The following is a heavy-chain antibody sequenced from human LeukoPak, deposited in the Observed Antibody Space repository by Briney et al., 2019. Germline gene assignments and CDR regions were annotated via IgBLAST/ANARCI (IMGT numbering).Heavy chain of an antibody. CDR2: ISTSSSYI. V-gene: IGHV3-21*01. J-gene: IGHJ3*02. D-gene: IGHD4/OR15-4a*01. CDR3: AKVSLNMVNDAFDI. CDR1: GFTFNRYC. Sequence: GGSLRLSCAASGFTFNRYCMNWVRQAPGKGLEWVSSISTSSSYIYYADSVKGRFTISRDNSKNTLYLQMNGLRAEDTAMYYCAKVSLNMVNDAFDIWGQGTMVSVSS.